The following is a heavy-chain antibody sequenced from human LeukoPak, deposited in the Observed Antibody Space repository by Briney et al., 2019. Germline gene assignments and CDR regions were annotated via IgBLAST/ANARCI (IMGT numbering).Heavy chain of an antibody. Sequence: SETLSLTCAVSGYSISSGYYWGWIRQPPGKGLEWIGRIYHSGSTYYNPSLKSRVTISVDTSKNQFSLKLSSVTAADTAVYYCARLPQYCSSTSCSLYYFDYWGQGTLVTVSS. V-gene: IGHV4-38-2*01. CDR1: GYSISSGYY. CDR3: ARLPQYCSSTSCSLYYFDY. D-gene: IGHD2-2*01. J-gene: IGHJ4*02. CDR2: IYHSGST.